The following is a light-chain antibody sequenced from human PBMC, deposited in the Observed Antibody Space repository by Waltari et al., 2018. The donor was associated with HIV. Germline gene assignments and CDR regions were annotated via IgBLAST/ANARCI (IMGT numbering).Light chain of an antibody. V-gene: IGLV1-44*01. CDR1: SFNIGSNT. CDR2: GNN. J-gene: IGLJ1*01. Sequence: QSVLTQPPSASGTPGQRVTISCSGSSFNIGSNTVSWYQQLPGTAPKLLIYGNNRRPSGVPDRFSGSKSGTSGSLAVSGLQSEDEADYSCAAWDDSLNGYVFGTGTKVTVL. CDR3: AAWDDSLNGYV.